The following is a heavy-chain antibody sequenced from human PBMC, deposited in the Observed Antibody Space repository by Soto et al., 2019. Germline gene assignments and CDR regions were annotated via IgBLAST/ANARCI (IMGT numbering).Heavy chain of an antibody. V-gene: IGHV3-23*01. CDR3: AKAPNAISYYFDY. J-gene: IGHJ4*02. CDR2: ISGSGGST. CDR1: GFTFSSYA. Sequence: EVQLLESGGGLVQPGGSLRLSCAASGFTFSSYAMSWVRQAPGKGLEWVSAISGSGGSTYYADSVKGRFTISRDNSKNTLYLQMNSLRAEDTAVSYCAKAPNAISYYFDYWGQGTLVTVSS. D-gene: IGHD2-2*01.